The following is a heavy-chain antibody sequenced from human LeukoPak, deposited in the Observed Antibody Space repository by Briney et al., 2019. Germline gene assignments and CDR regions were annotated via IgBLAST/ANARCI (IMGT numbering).Heavy chain of an antibody. V-gene: IGHV1-2*02. Sequence: ASVKVSCKASGYTFTCYYMHWVRQAPGQGLEWMGWINPNSGGTNYAQKFQGRVTMTRDTSISTAYMELSRLRSDDTAVYYCARQRRFLSNSYLGHPDSYWGQGTLVTVSS. CDR3: ARQRRFLSNSYLGHPDSY. J-gene: IGHJ4*02. D-gene: IGHD3-3*01. CDR1: GYTFTCYY. CDR2: INPNSGGT.